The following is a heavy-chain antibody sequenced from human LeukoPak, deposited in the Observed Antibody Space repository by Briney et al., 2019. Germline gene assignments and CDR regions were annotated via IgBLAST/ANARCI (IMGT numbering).Heavy chain of an antibody. CDR1: GGSFLGYL. V-gene: IGHV4-34*01. J-gene: IGHJ4*02. CDR3: ARGPSRRLALLLRM. Sequence: SETLSLTFAVYGGSFLGYLWRWIRQPPGKGLEWIGEINHSGSTNYNPSLKSRVTMSVDTSKNQFSLNLSSVTAADTAVYFCARGPSRRLALLLRMWGQGTLVTVSS. D-gene: IGHD3-22*01. CDR2: INHSGST.